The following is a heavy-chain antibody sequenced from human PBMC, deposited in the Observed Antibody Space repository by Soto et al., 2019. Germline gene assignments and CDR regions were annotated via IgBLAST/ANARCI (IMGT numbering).Heavy chain of an antibody. CDR2: INAGNGNT. CDR1: GYTSTSYA. J-gene: IGHJ4*02. D-gene: IGHD3-22*01. V-gene: IGHV1-3*01. CDR3: ARGPDYYDSSGYYEVFFDY. Sequence: ASVKVSCKASGYTSTSYAMHWVRQAPGQRLEWMGWINAGNGNTKYSQKFQGRVTITRDTSASTAYMELSSLRSEDTAVYYCARGPDYYDSSGYYEVFFDYWGQGTLVTVSS.